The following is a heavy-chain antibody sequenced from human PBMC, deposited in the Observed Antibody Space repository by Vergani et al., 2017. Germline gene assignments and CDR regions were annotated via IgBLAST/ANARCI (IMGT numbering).Heavy chain of an antibody. D-gene: IGHD2-8*02. CDR2: IYYSGST. J-gene: IGHJ6*02. CDR3: ARDLDAGAGGGYGMDV. Sequence: QVQLQESGPGLVKPSETLSLTFTVSGGSISSYYWSLIRQPPGKGLEWIGSIYYSGSTNYNPSLKSRVTISVDTSKNQFSLKLSSVTAADTAVYYCARDLDAGAGGGYGMDVWGQGTTVTVSS. CDR1: GGSISSYY. V-gene: IGHV4-59*01.